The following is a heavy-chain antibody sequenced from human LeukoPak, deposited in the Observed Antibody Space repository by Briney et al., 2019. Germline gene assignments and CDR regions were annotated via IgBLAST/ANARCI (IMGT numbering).Heavy chain of an antibody. CDR3: ARDLYSSSSGPGY. CDR1: GYTFISYA. CDR2: ISAYNGNT. J-gene: IGHJ4*02. D-gene: IGHD6-6*01. V-gene: IGHV1-18*01. Sequence: ASVKVSCKASGYTFISYAMNWVRQAPGQGPEWMGWISAYNGNTNYAQKLQGRVTMTTDTSTSTAYMELRSLRSDDTAVYYCARDLYSSSSGPGYWGQGTLVTVSS.